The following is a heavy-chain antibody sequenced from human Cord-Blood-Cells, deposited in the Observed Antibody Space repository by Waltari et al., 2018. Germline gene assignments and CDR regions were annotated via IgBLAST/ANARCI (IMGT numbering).Heavy chain of an antibody. D-gene: IGHD2-8*02. CDR3: ARHSGALVDDAFDI. V-gene: IGHV1-2*04. CDR2: INPNSGGT. CDR1: GYTFTGYS. J-gene: IGHJ3*02. Sequence: QVQLVQSGAEVKKPGASVKVSCKASGYTFTGYSMHWVRQAPGQGLEWMGWINPNSGGTNYAQKCQGWVTMTRDTSISTAYMELSRLRSDDTAVYYCARHSGALVDDAFDIWGQGTMVTVSS.